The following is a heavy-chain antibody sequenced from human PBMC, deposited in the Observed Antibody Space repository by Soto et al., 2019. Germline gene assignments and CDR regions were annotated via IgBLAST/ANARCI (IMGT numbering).Heavy chain of an antibody. V-gene: IGHV1-18*01. CDR3: ARMGDVPYYYYGMDV. CDR1: GYTFSTYG. CDR2: INGYNGNT. J-gene: IGHJ6*02. D-gene: IGHD3-16*01. Sequence: QVQLVQSGAEVKKPGASVKVSCKASGYTFSTYGISWVRQAPGQGLAWMGWINGYNGNTNYAPKLQGRITMTTDTSTTTAYMELRSLRSDDTAVYYCARMGDVPYYYYGMDVWGQGTTVTVSS.